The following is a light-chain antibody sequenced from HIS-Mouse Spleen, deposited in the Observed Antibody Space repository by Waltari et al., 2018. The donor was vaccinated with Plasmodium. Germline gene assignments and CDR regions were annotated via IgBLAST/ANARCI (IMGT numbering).Light chain of an antibody. V-gene: IGKV1-5*03. J-gene: IGKJ1*01. CDR1: QSISSW. CDR2: KAS. Sequence: DIQMTQSPSTLSASVGDRVTITCRASQSISSWLAWYQQKPGKAPKLLIYKASSLESGVPSRFSGSGSGTKFTLTISSLQPDDFATYHCQQYNSYWTFGQGTKVEIK. CDR3: QQYNSYWT.